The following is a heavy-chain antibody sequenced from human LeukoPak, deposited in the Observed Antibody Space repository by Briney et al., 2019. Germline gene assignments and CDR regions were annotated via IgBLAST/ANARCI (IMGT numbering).Heavy chain of an antibody. CDR3: ARDDSSSWFSIAFDI. Sequence: GGSLRLSCAASGFTFSSYSMNWVRQAPGKGLEWVSYISSSSSTIYYADSVKGRFTISRDNAKDSLYLQMNSLRAEDTAVYYCARDDSSSWFSIAFDIWGQGTMVTVSS. CDR1: GFTFSSYS. CDR2: ISSSSSTI. J-gene: IGHJ3*02. D-gene: IGHD6-13*01. V-gene: IGHV3-48*04.